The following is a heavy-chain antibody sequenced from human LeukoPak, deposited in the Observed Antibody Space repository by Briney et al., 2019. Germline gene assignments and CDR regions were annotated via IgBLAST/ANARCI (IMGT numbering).Heavy chain of an antibody. CDR1: GGSISNYY. J-gene: IGHJ3*02. V-gene: IGHV4-59*01. D-gene: IGHD3-10*01. Sequence: PSETLSLTCTVSGGSISNYYWSWIRQPPGKELEWIGYISYSGNTDSNPSLKSRVTISVDTSKNQFSLKLSSVTAADTAVYYCARDGSGSYYNAFDIWGQGTMVTVSS. CDR2: ISYSGNT. CDR3: ARDGSGSYYNAFDI.